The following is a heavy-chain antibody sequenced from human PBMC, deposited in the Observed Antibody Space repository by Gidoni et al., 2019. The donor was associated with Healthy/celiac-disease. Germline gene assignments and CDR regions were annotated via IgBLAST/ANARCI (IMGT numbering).Heavy chain of an antibody. Sequence: EVQLVESGGGLVQPAGSLRLSCAASGFTFSSYWMSCVRQAPGKGLEWVDNMKQDGSEKYYVDSVKGRFTISRDNAKNSLYLQMNSLRAEDTAVYYCAREYCSGGSCYSRNLYYFDYWGQGTLVTVSS. V-gene: IGHV3-7*03. CDR1: GFTFSSYW. J-gene: IGHJ4*02. D-gene: IGHD2-15*01. CDR3: AREYCSGGSCYSRNLYYFDY. CDR2: MKQDGSEK.